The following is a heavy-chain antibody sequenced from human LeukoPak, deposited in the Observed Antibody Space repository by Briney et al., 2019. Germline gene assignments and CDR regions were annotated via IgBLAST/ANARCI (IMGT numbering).Heavy chain of an antibody. CDR1: GFTFSTYA. CDR2: ISYDGGSE. D-gene: IGHD3-10*01. Sequence: GGSLRLSCTASGFTFSTYAFHWVRQAPGKGLEWLAVISYDGGSEYYGDSVEGRFTISRDNVKNTLYLQMHSLGPGDTAILYCARDANPFGSGMTLNWFDPWGQGTLVTVST. J-gene: IGHJ5*02. V-gene: IGHV3-30*04. CDR3: ARDANPFGSGMTLNWFDP.